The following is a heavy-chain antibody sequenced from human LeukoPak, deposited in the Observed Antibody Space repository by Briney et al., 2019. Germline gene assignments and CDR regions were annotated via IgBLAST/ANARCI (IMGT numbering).Heavy chain of an antibody. CDR1: GFIFNTYA. D-gene: IGHD2-2*01. V-gene: IGHV3-23*01. CDR2: ISGSDGST. J-gene: IGHJ4*02. Sequence: QPGGSLRLSCAAPGFIFNTYAMTWVRQSPGRGLEWVSSISGSDGSTFYADSVKGRFTISRDNSKNTLFLQMSSLRAEDTAVYYCAKGRIVVPINYFDYWGQGILVTVSS. CDR3: AKGRIVVPINYFDY.